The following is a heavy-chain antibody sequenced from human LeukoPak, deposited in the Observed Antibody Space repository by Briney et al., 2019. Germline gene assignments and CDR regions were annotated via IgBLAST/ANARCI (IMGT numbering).Heavy chain of an antibody. J-gene: IGHJ4*02. CDR3: ASSNSGSYYTNY. Sequence: ASVKVSCKASGYTFTGYYMHWVRQAPGQGPEWMGRINPNSGGTNYAQKFQGRVTMTRDTSISTAYMELSRLRSDDTAVYYCASSNSGSYYTNYWGQGTLVTVSS. D-gene: IGHD1-26*01. CDR2: INPNSGGT. V-gene: IGHV1-2*06. CDR1: GYTFTGYY.